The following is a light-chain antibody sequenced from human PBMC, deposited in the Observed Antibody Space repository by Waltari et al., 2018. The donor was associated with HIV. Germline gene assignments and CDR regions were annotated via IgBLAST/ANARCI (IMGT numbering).Light chain of an antibody. CDR3: AAWDDSLNGGL. Sequence: QSVLIQPPSASGTHGQRVTISCSGGRFNIGSNIVTWYQQLPGTAPKLLIHRNNQRPSGVPDRFSGSKSGTSASLAIRGLQSEDEADYYCAAWDDSLNGGLFGGGTKVTVL. CDR1: RFNIGSNI. CDR2: RNN. V-gene: IGLV1-44*01. J-gene: IGLJ2*01.